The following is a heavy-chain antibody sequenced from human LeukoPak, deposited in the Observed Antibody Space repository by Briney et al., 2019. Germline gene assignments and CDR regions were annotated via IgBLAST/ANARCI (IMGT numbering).Heavy chain of an antibody. V-gene: IGHV1-2*02. CDR1: GYTFTGYY. Sequence: ASVNVSCKASGYTFTGYYMHWVRQAPGQGLEWMGWINPNSGGTNYAQKFQGRVTMTRDTSISTAYMELSRLRSDDTAVYYCARGIAAAGLSFDPWGQGTLVTVSS. CDR2: INPNSGGT. D-gene: IGHD6-13*01. J-gene: IGHJ5*02. CDR3: ARGIAAAGLSFDP.